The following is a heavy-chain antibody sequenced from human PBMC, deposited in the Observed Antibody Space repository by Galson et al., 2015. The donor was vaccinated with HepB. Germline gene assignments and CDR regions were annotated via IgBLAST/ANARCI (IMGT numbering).Heavy chain of an antibody. D-gene: IGHD6-13*01. CDR2: IGDIGDT. J-gene: IGHJ2*01. Sequence: SLRLSRAASGFTFRTYDMHWVRQASGKGLEWVSGIGDIGDTYYAGSVKGRFTISRENAENSVFLQMNRLRVEDTGVYYCAREYSSSWYRYFDLWGRGTLVTVSP. CDR1: GFTFRTYD. CDR3: AREYSSSWYRYFDL. V-gene: IGHV3-13*01.